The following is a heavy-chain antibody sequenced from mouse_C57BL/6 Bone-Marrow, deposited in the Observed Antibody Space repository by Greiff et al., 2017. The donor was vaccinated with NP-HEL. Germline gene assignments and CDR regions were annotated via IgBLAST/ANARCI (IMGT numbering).Heavy chain of an antibody. Sequence: VKLQQPGTELVKPGASVKLSCKASGYTFTSYWMHWVKQRPGQGLEWIGNINPSNGGTNYNEKFKSKATLTVDKSSSTAYMQLSSLTSEDSAVYYCATYGSSSYYAMDYWGQGTSVTVSS. CDR3: ATYGSSSYYAMDY. CDR1: GYTFTSYW. D-gene: IGHD1-1*01. CDR2: INPSNGGT. V-gene: IGHV1-53*01. J-gene: IGHJ4*01.